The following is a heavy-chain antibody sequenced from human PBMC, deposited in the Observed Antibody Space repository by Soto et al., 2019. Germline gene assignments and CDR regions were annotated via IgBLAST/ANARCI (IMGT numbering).Heavy chain of an antibody. CDR1: GGSVTTNY. J-gene: IGHJ3*01. V-gene: IGHV4-59*02. Sequence: SEPLSLTCTFSGGSVTTNYWTWIRQPPGRGPQWIGNIDYSGRPHYNPSLKSRVTMSIDMSKNQFSLRLNSVTAADTAVYYCARGRKDIVGPPDVFDVWGQGTMVTVSS. CDR2: IDYSGRP. CDR3: ARGRKDIVGPPDVFDV. D-gene: IGHD2-21*01.